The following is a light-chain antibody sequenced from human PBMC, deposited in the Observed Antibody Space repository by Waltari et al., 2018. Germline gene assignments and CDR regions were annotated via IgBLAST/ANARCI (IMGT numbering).Light chain of an antibody. CDR1: SLRRYY. CDR2: GHD. Sequence: SSELTQDPAVSVALGQPVRITCQGDSLRRYYASWYQQRPGQAPFLVLYGHDNRPSGIPDRFSGSTSGNTASLTITRAQAEDAGVYYCLSRDSSSTRVFGGGTTLTV. CDR3: LSRDSSSTRV. V-gene: IGLV3-19*01. J-gene: IGLJ3*02.